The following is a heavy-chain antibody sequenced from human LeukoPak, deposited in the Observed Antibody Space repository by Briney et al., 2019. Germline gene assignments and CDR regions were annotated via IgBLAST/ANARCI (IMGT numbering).Heavy chain of an antibody. CDR2: IGGSGADT. J-gene: IGHJ4*02. CDR1: GFPFLNCY. CDR3: AKTLVTSPGNTGGH. V-gene: IGHV3-11*03. Sequence: PGGSLRLSCPAYGFPFLNCYMGWFRQAPGKGLEWLSYIGGSGADTNYADSVKGRFTTSRDNAKSSLYRQMNSLRAEDTAVYYCAKTLVTSPGNTGGHWGQGTLVTVSS. D-gene: IGHD2/OR15-2a*01.